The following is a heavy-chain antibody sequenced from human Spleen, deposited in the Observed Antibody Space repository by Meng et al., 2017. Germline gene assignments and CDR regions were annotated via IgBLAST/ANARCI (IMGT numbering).Heavy chain of an antibody. CDR1: GGVLSGYY. D-gene: IGHD2-15*01. Sequence: QVQPQQGGAVLLMPSATLALTSAVCGGVLSGYYWSWIRQPPGKGLEWIGEINHSGSTNYNPSLKSRVTISVDTSKNQFSLKLSSVTAADTAVYYCARGPADIVVVVAATLLDYWGQGTLVTVSS. CDR3: ARGPADIVVVVAATLLDY. CDR2: INHSGST. J-gene: IGHJ4*02. V-gene: IGHV4-34*01.